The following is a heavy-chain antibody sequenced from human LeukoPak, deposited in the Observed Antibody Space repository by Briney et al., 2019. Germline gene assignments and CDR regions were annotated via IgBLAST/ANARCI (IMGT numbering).Heavy chain of an antibody. CDR3: ARQNTVTTFDY. CDR1: GGSISSSSYY. D-gene: IGHD4-17*01. J-gene: IGHJ4*02. V-gene: IGHV4-39*01. CDR2: ICYSGST. Sequence: SETLSLTCTVSGGSISSSSYYWGWIRQPPGKGLEWIGSICYSGSTYYNPSLKSRVTISVDTSKNQFSLKLSSVTAADTAVYYCARQNTVTTFDYWGQGTLVTVSS.